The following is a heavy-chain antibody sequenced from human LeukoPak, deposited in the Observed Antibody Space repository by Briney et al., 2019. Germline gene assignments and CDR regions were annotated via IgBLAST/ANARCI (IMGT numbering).Heavy chain of an antibody. V-gene: IGHV4-31*03. CDR2: IYYSGST. J-gene: IGHJ3*02. Sequence: SETLSLTCTVSGGSISSGGYYWSWIRQHPGKGLEWIGYIYYSGSTYYNPSLKSRVTISVDTSKNQFSLKLSSVTAADTAVYYCAKDSGYSSGRGAAFDIWGQGTMVTVSS. D-gene: IGHD6-19*01. CDR3: AKDSGYSSGRGAAFDI. CDR1: GGSISSGGYY.